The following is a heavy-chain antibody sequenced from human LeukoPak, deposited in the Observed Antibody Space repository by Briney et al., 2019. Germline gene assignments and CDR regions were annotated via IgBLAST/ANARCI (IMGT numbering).Heavy chain of an antibody. D-gene: IGHD4-17*01. J-gene: IGHJ4*01. V-gene: IGHV1-2*02. CDR1: GYTFTGYY. CDR2: INPNSGVT. Sequence: GASVTVSCKASGYTFTGYYMHWVRQAPGQGLEWMGWINPNSGVTNYAQNFQGRVTMSRDTSISTAYVELDRLTSDDAAVYYCARDVVIYGDYGSSFDYWGHGTLVTVSS. CDR3: ARDVVIYGDYGSSFDY.